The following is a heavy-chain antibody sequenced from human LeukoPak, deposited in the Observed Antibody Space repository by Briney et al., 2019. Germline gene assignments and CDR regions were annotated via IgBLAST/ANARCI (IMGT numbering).Heavy chain of an antibody. CDR2: INHSGST. CDR3: ASLRILDDYGDYSY. CDR1: GGSFSGNY. Sequence: SETLSLTCAVYGGSFSGNYWSWIRQPPGKGLEWIGEINHSGSTNYSPSLKSRVTISVDTSKKQFSLKLSSVTAADTAVYYCASLRILDDYGDYSYWGQGTLVTVSS. V-gene: IGHV4-34*01. J-gene: IGHJ4*02. D-gene: IGHD4-17*01.